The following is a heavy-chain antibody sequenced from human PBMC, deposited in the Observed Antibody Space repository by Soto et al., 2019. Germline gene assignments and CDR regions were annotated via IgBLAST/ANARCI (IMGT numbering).Heavy chain of an antibody. CDR1: GGSISSGGYY. CDR3: ARERIARLPYFDY. CDR2: IYYSGST. Sequence: QVQLQESGPGLVKPSQTLSLTCTVSGGSISSGGYYWSWIRQHPVKGLEWIGYIYYSGSTYYNPSLKSRVTISVDTSKNQFSLKLSSVTAADTAVYYCARERIARLPYFDYWGQGTLVTVSS. J-gene: IGHJ4*02. V-gene: IGHV4-31*03. D-gene: IGHD2-21*01.